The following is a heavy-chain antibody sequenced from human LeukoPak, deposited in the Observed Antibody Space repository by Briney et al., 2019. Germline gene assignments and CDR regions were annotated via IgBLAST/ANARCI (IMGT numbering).Heavy chain of an antibody. Sequence: GGSLRLSCAASGFTFSTYEMNWVRQAPGKGLEWVSYISSCGSAIYYADSVKGRFTISRDNAKNSLYLQMNSPRAEDTAIYYCAREGSITYWGQGTLVTVSS. CDR3: AREGSITY. CDR2: ISSCGSAI. V-gene: IGHV3-48*03. CDR1: GFTFSTYE. J-gene: IGHJ4*02. D-gene: IGHD3-10*01.